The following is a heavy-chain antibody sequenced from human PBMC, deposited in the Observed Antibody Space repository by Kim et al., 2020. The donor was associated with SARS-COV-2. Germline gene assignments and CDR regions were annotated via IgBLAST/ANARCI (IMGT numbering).Heavy chain of an antibody. Sequence: GGSLRLSCEASEITFSSYVMTWVRQAPGKGLEWVSSISGSGRDTYYADSVKGRFSVSRDNTKNTVYLQMNSLRVDDAAIYYCAKEGLTMVVVISSWGAFATWGQGTMVTVSS. V-gene: IGHV3-23*01. CDR3: AKEGLTMVVVISSWGAFAT. D-gene: IGHD3-22*01. J-gene: IGHJ3*02. CDR2: ISGSGRDT. CDR1: EITFSSYV.